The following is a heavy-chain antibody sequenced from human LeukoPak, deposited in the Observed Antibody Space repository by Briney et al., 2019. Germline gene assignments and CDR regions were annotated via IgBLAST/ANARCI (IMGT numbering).Heavy chain of an antibody. CDR3: AKEVGSGGSYIFDY. V-gene: IGHV3-53*01. CDR2: IYSDNT. CDR1: GFTVSSNS. Sequence: GGSLRLSCTVSGFTVSSNSMSWVRQAPGKGLEWVSFIYSDNTHYSDSVKGRFTISRDNSKNTLYLQMNSLRAEDTAVYYCAKEVGSGGSYIFDYWGQGTLVTVSS. D-gene: IGHD1-26*01. J-gene: IGHJ4*02.